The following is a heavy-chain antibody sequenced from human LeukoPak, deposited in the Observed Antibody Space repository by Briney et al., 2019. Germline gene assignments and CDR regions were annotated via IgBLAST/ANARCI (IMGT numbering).Heavy chain of an antibody. CDR3: ARGRGIAAAGTVGYYYYYMDV. D-gene: IGHD6-13*01. J-gene: IGHJ6*03. CDR1: GYTFTSYY. V-gene: IGHV1-2*02. Sequence: ASVKVSCKASGYTFTSYYMHWVRQAPGQGLEWMGWINPNSGGTNYAQKFQGRVTMTRDTPISTAYMELSRLRSDDTAIYYCARGRGIAAAGTVGYYYYYMDVWGKGTTVTVSS. CDR2: INPNSGGT.